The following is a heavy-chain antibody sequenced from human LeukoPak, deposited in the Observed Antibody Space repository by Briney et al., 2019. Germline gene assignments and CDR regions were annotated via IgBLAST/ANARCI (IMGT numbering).Heavy chain of an antibody. J-gene: IGHJ5*02. CDR1: GFTFSYYY. CDR2: ISSSGSTI. CDR3: ARDRQHLSGIIAGNNWFDP. Sequence: GGSLRLSCAASGFTFSYYYMIWIRQAPGKGLEWVSYISSSGSTIYYADSVKGRFTISRDNAKNSLYLQMNSLRAEDTAVYYCARDRQHLSGIIAGNNWFDPWGQGTLVTVSS. V-gene: IGHV3-11*01. D-gene: IGHD6-13*01.